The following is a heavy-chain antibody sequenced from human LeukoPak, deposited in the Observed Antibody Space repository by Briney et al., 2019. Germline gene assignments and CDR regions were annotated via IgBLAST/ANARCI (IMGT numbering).Heavy chain of an antibody. CDR3: ARDHNIAVAGSWSDP. CDR1: GYTFTSYY. V-gene: IGHV1-46*01. CDR2: INPSGGST. D-gene: IGHD6-19*01. Sequence: GASVKVSCKASGYTFTSYYMRWVRQAPGQGLEWMGIINPSGGSTNYAQKFQGRVTMTRDTSTSTVYMELSSLRSEDTAVYYCARDHNIAVAGSWSDPWGQGTLVTVSS. J-gene: IGHJ5*02.